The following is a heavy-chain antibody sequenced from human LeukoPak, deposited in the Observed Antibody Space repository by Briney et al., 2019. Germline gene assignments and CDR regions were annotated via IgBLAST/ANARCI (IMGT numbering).Heavy chain of an antibody. Sequence: SVKLFCKASGGTFSSYAISWVRQAPGQGLEWMGGIIPIFGTANYSQKFQGRVTITADESTSTAYMELSSLRSEDTAVYYCARDNGIYDSSGYYYDPDAVDIWGQGTMVTVSS. CDR3: ARDNGIYDSSGYYYDPDAVDI. J-gene: IGHJ3*02. V-gene: IGHV1-69*13. CDR1: GGTFSSYA. D-gene: IGHD3-22*01. CDR2: IIPIFGTA.